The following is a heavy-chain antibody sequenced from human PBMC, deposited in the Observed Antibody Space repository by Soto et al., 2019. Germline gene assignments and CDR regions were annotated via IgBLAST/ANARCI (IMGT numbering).Heavy chain of an antibody. Sequence: ASVKVSCKASGGTFSSYAISWVRQAPGQGLEWMGGIIPIFGTANYAQKFQGRVTITADESTSTAYMELSSLRSEDTAVYYCASNVLRYFDWPTGAFDIWGQGTMVTVSS. V-gene: IGHV1-69*13. CDR3: ASNVLRYFDWPTGAFDI. CDR2: IIPIFGTA. CDR1: GGTFSSYA. J-gene: IGHJ3*02. D-gene: IGHD3-9*01.